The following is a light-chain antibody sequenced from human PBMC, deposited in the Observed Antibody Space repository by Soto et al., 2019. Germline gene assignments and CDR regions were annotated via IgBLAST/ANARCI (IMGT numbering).Light chain of an antibody. CDR1: QSLRSS. CDR2: GAS. CDR3: KQYNIWPQT. J-gene: IGKJ1*01. V-gene: IGKV3-15*01. Sequence: VMTQSPATLSVSPGERATLSCRASQSLRSSLAWYQQKPGQAPRLLIYGASTRATGIPARFSGSGSGTEFTLTISSLQSEDFAVYFCKQYNIWPQTFGQGTKV.